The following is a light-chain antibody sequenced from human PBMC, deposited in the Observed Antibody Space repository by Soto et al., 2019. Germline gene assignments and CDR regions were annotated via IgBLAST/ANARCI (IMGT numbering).Light chain of an antibody. CDR2: EVN. J-gene: IGLJ2*01. CDR3: SSYTSTSSRV. V-gene: IGLV2-14*01. Sequence: QSVLTQPASVSGSPGQSITISCTGTSNDVGGYNYVSWYQQHPGNAPKLLIYEVNNRPSGVSNRFSGSKSGNTASLTISGLQAEDEADYYCSSYTSTSSRVFGGGTKVTVL. CDR1: SNDVGGYNY.